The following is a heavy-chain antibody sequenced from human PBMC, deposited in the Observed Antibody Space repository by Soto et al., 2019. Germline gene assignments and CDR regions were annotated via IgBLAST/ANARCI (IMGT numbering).Heavy chain of an antibody. CDR2: ISYDGSNK. V-gene: IGHV3-30-3*01. D-gene: IGHD3-22*01. Sequence: GGSLRLSCAASGFTFSSYAMHWVRQAPGKGLEWVAVISYDGSNKYYADSVKGRFTISRDNSKNTLYLQMNSLRAEDTAVYYCARDQSYYDSSGSSPYNWFDPWGQGTLVTVSS. CDR1: GFTFSSYA. CDR3: ARDQSYYDSSGSSPYNWFDP. J-gene: IGHJ5*02.